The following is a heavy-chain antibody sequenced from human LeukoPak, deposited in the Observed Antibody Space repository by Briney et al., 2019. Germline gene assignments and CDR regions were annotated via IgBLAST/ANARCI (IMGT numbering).Heavy chain of an antibody. V-gene: IGHV4-59*01. Sequence: SETLSLTCTVSGGSISSYYWSWIRQPPGKGLEWIGYIYYSGSTNYNPSLKSRVTISVDTSKNQFSLKLSSVTAADTAVYYCARVIRGIVVVPAAMDYCYYYYMDVWGKGTTVTVSS. CDR1: GGSISSYY. D-gene: IGHD2-2*01. J-gene: IGHJ6*03. CDR3: ARVIRGIVVVPAAMDYCYYYYMDV. CDR2: IYYSGST.